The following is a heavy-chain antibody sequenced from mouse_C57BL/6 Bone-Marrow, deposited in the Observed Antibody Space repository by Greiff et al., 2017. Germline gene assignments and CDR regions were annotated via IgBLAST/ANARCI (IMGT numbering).Heavy chain of an antibody. J-gene: IGHJ4*01. Sequence: VQLQQSGPELVKPGASVKMSCKASGYTFTDYYMHWVKQKPGKGLEWIGEIYPGSGNTYYNEKFKGKATLTADTSSSTAYMQLSRLTSEDAAVYFCARGIYYYGSSYGYYAMEYWGQGSSVTGSS. V-gene: IGHV1-83*01. D-gene: IGHD1-1*01. CDR1: YTFTDYYM. CDR2: YPGSGNTY. CDR3: RGIYYYGSSYGYYAMEY.